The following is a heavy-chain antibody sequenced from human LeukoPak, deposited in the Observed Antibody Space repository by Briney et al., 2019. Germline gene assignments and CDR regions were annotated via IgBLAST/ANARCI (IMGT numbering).Heavy chain of an antibody. J-gene: IGHJ4*02. CDR2: IKQDGSEK. CDR3: ARDYSYGYVFFDY. CDR1: GFTFSSYW. Sequence: PGGSLRLSCAASGFTFSSYWMSWVRQAPGKGLEWVANIKQDGSEKYYVDSVEGRFTISRDNAKNSLYLQMNSLRAEDTAVYYCARDYSYGYVFFDYWGQGTLVTVSS. D-gene: IGHD5-18*01. V-gene: IGHV3-7*01.